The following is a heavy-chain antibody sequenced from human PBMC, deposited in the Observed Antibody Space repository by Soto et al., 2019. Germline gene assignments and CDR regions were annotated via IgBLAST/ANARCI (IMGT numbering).Heavy chain of an antibody. CDR3: ARDKGGGAVVPDY. Sequence: QVQLVESGGGVVQPGRSLRLSCAASGFTFSSYGMHWVRQAPGKGLEWVAVIWYDENNKYYADSVKGQFTISRDNSKNTLHVQMNSLRAEDTAVYYCARDKGGGAVVPDYWGQGTLVTVSS. D-gene: IGHD6-19*01. J-gene: IGHJ4*02. CDR2: IWYDENNK. CDR1: GFTFSSYG. V-gene: IGHV3-33*01.